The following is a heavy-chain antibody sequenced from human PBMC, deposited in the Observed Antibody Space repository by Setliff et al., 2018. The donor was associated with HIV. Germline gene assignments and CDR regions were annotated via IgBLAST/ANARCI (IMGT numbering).Heavy chain of an antibody. J-gene: IGHJ6*03. CDR2: IDSTSSNI. CDR1: GFTFNSQN. D-gene: IGHD3-22*01. Sequence: GGSLRLSCAASGFTFNSQNMNWVRQAPGKGLEWLSSIDSTSSNIFYADSVKGRFTISRDNAENSLYLQMNSLRAEDTAVYYCARDKDYYDSSGYYYIYYNMDVWGKGTTVTVSS. CDR3: ARDKDYYDSSGYYYIYYNMDV. V-gene: IGHV3-48*01.